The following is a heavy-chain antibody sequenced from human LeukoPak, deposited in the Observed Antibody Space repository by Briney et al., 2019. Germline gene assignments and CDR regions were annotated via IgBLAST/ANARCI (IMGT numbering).Heavy chain of an antibody. Sequence: PSETLSLTCAVYGGSFSGYYWSWIRQSPGKGLEWIGYIDYGGSTNYNPSLKSRATVSIDTSRNQFSLKLSSVTALDTAIYYCARFNSTYYYYDYWGQGTLVTVSS. CDR3: ARFNSTYYYYDY. V-gene: IGHV4-34*10. CDR1: GGSFSGYY. CDR2: IDYGGST. J-gene: IGHJ4*02. D-gene: IGHD2/OR15-2a*01.